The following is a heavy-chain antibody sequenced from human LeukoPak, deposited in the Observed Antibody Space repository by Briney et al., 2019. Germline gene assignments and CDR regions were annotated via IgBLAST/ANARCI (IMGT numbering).Heavy chain of an antibody. Sequence: SETLSLTCTVSGGSISSYYWSWIRQPPGKGLEWIGYIYYSGGTNYNPSLKSRVTISVDTSKNQFSLKLSSVTAADTAVYYCAKSYDSLNWFDPWGQGTLVTVSS. CDR1: GGSISSYY. CDR3: AKSYDSLNWFDP. CDR2: IYYSGGT. J-gene: IGHJ5*02. V-gene: IGHV4-59*01. D-gene: IGHD3-22*01.